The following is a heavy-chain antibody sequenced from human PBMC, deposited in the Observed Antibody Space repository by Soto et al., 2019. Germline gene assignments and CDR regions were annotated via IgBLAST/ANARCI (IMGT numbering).Heavy chain of an antibody. D-gene: IGHD6-19*01. V-gene: IGHV4-59*08. Sequence: SETLSLTCTVSGGSISSYYWSWIRQPPGRGLEWIGYIYYSGSTNYNPSLKSRVTMSVDTSKNQFSLKLSSVTAADTAVYYCVRQTYSSGSNDYWGQGTLVTVSS. CDR2: IYYSGST. CDR1: GGSISSYY. CDR3: VRQTYSSGSNDY. J-gene: IGHJ4*02.